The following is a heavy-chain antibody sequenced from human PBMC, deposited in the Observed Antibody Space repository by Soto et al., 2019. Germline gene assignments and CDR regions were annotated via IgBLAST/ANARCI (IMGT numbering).Heavy chain of an antibody. Sequence: SETLSLTCTVSGGSISSGGYYWSWIRQHPGKGLEWIGYIYYSGSTYYNPSLKSRDTISVDTSKYQFSLKLSSVTAADTSVDYCAIVLLPRNFYDSGLDVWGQGTTV. CDR3: AIVLLPRNFYDSGLDV. CDR1: GGSISSGGYY. V-gene: IGHV4-31*03. CDR2: IYYSGST. J-gene: IGHJ6*01.